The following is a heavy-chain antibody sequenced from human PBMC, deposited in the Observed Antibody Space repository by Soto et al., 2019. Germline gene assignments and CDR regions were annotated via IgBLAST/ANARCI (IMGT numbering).Heavy chain of an antibody. CDR2: INPNSGGT. CDR1: GYTFTGYY. Sequence: ASVKVSCKASGYTFTGYYMHWVRQAPGQGLEWMGWINPNSGGTNYAQKFQGRVTMTRDTSISTAYMELSRLRSDDTAVYYCARSEEYYDSSGYYGYWGQGTLVTVSS. J-gene: IGHJ4*02. D-gene: IGHD3-22*01. CDR3: ARSEEYYDSSGYYGY. V-gene: IGHV1-2*02.